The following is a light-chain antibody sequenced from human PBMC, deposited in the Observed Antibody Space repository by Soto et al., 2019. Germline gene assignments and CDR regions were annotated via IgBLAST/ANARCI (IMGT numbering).Light chain of an antibody. V-gene: IGKV1-5*03. Sequence: DIQMTQSPSTLSASVGDRVTITCRASQSISTWLAWYQQKPGKAPKLLIYKASNLMNGVPSRFSSSGSGTEFTLTIYSLHPGDFASYYCEHYNGYPHTFGPGTKLDIK. CDR3: EHYNGYPHT. CDR1: QSISTW. CDR2: KAS. J-gene: IGKJ2*01.